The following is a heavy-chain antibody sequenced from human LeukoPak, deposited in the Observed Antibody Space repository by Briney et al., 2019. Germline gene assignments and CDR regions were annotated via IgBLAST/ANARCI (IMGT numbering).Heavy chain of an antibody. V-gene: IGHV3-23*01. Sequence: TGGSLRLSCVVSGITLSNYGMSWVRQAPGKGLECVACISGSGCETKYADSVKGRFTISRDTRKNTLYLQLNSLRAEDTAMYFCPKRAVVIRLILVGFHKEAYYFDSWGQGALVTVSS. CDR2: ISGSGCET. CDR1: GITLSNYG. J-gene: IGHJ4*02. CDR3: PKRAVVIRLILVGFHKEAYYFDS. D-gene: IGHD2-21*01.